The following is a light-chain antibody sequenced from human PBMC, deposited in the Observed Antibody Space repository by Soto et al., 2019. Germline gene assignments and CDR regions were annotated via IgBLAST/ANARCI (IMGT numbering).Light chain of an antibody. J-gene: IGLJ1*01. Sequence: LTKLPSAPGSPGQSVTISCTGTKNDIGVYDFVSWYQHHPGKAPRRIIYGVCQRPSGVPDRFSGSKSGNTASLTVSGLQAAEEADYFCKSHTGSNTYVFGSGTKVTVL. CDR3: KSHTGSNTYV. V-gene: IGLV2-8*01. CDR1: KNDIGVYDF. CDR2: GVC.